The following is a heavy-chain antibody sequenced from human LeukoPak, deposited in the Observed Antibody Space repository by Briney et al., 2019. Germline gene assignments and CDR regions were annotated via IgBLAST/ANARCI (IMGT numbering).Heavy chain of an antibody. CDR2: ITSSSSYI. CDR3: AKQMAVDYFDY. V-gene: IGHV3-21*01. J-gene: IGHJ4*02. CDR1: GFTFSSYT. Sequence: SGGSLRLSCAASGFTFSSYTMNWVRQAPGKGLEWVSSITSSSSYIYYADSVKGRFTISRDNAKNTLYLQMNSLRAEDTAVYYCAKQMAVDYFDYWGQGTLVTVSS. D-gene: IGHD5-24*01.